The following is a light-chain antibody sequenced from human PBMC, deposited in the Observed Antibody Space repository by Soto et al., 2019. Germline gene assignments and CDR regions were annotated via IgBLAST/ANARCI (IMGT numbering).Light chain of an antibody. CDR3: QKRSNWTVT. CDR2: DAS. Sequence: IVLTQSPGTLSLSPGERSTLSCRASQSVSSYLAWYQQKPGQAPRLLIYDASTRATGISARFSGSESGTDFTLNITSLEPEDFAVYYCQKRSNWTVTLGPGTTVEVK. CDR1: QSVSSY. J-gene: IGKJ1*01. V-gene: IGKV3-11*01.